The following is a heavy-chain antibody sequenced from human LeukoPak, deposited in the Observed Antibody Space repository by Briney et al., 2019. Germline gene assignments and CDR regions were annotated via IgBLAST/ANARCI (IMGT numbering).Heavy chain of an antibody. D-gene: IGHD5-12*01. Sequence: ASVKVSCKASGYTFINYGISWVRQAPGQGLEWMGWISTYNGHTKYAQKLQGRVTMTTDTSTSTAYMELRSLRSDDTAEYYCARDKFRGGYSGYVLNYWGQGTLVTVSS. CDR3: ARDKFRGGYSGYVLNY. CDR2: ISTYNGHT. V-gene: IGHV1-18*01. J-gene: IGHJ4*02. CDR1: GYTFINYG.